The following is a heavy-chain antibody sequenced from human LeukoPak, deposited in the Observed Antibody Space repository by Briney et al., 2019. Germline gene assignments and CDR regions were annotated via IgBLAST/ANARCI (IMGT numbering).Heavy chain of an antibody. CDR1: GYTFTSYG. Sequence: ASVKVSCKASGYTFTSYGISWVRQAPGQGLEWMGWISAYNGNTNYAQKLQGRVTITTDTSTSTAYMELRSLRSDDTAVYYCARDSRYCSGGSCYSGVRWFDPWGQGTLVTVSS. CDR2: ISAYNGNT. D-gene: IGHD2-15*01. J-gene: IGHJ5*02. V-gene: IGHV1-18*01. CDR3: ARDSRYCSGGSCYSGVRWFDP.